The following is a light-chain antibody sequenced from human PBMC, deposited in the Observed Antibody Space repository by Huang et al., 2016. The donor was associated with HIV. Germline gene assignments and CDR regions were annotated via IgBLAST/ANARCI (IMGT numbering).Light chain of an antibody. Sequence: DIQMTQSPSSLSASVGDRVTITCRASQRISKYLNWYQQKPGRAPNLLIYCASNLQSGVPSRFIGSGSETDFTLTISGLQPGDFATYYCQHSFRSPYTFGQGTKVDMK. V-gene: IGKV1-39*01. CDR2: CAS. CDR1: QRISKY. CDR3: QHSFRSPYT. J-gene: IGKJ2*01.